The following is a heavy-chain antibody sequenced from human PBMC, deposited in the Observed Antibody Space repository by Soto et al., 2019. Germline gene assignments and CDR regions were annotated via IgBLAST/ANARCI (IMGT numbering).Heavy chain of an antibody. Sequence: QVKLVESGGGVVQPGRSLRLSCAASGFTFSSYAMHWVRQAPGKGLEWVAVIWYDGSNKYYVDSVRGRFTISRDNSKNTMYLELNSLRAEDTAVYYCARVHDVIVGYYYYGMDVWGQGTTVTVSS. CDR2: IWYDGSNK. D-gene: IGHD1-26*01. V-gene: IGHV3-33*01. CDR3: ARVHDVIVGYYYYGMDV. CDR1: GFTFSSYA. J-gene: IGHJ6*02.